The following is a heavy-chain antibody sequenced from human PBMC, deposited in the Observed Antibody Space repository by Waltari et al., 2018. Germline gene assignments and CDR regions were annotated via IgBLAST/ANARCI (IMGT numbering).Heavy chain of an antibody. V-gene: IGHV3-7*01. CDR3: TRGGRDSSWYWRD. D-gene: IGHD6-13*01. Sequence: EVQLVESGGGLAPPGGSLRLSGAASGLSFSNDWMTWVRQAAVKGPEWVANIKQDGSEKYYMDSVKGRFTISRDNAKNSLYLQMNNLRVEDTAVYYCTRGGRDSSWYWRDWGQGTLVTVSS. CDR1: GLSFSNDW. J-gene: IGHJ4*02. CDR2: IKQDGSEK.